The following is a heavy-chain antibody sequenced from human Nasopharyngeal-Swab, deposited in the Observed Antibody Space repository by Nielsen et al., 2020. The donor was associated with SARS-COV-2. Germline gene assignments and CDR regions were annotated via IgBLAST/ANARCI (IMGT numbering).Heavy chain of an antibody. D-gene: IGHD6-19*01. J-gene: IGHJ3*02. V-gene: IGHV4-31*03. CDR1: GGSISSGGYY. CDR2: IYYSGST. Sequence: LRLSCTVSGGSISSGGYYWSWIRQHPGKGLEWIGYIYYSGSTYYNPSLKSRVTISVDTSKNQFSLKLSSVTAADTAVYYCARGAVAGRNAFDIWGQGTMVTVSS. CDR3: ARGAVAGRNAFDI.